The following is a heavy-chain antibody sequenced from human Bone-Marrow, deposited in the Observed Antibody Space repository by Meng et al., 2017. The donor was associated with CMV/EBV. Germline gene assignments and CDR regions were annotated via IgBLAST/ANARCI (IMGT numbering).Heavy chain of an antibody. V-gene: IGHV3-30*02. CDR3: AKGSSGSPGTAY. Sequence: GESLKISCAASGFTFSSYGMHWVRQAPGKGLEWVAFIRYDGSNKYYADSVKGRFTISRDNSKNTLYLQMNSLRAEDTAVYYCAKGSSGSPGTAYWGQGQLVNVSS. D-gene: IGHD1-26*01. CDR2: IRYDGSNK. J-gene: IGHJ4*02. CDR1: GFTFSSYG.